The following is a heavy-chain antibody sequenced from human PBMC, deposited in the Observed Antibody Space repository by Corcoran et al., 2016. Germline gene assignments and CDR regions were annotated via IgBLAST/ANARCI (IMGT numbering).Heavy chain of an antibody. V-gene: IGHV1-8*01. D-gene: IGHD3-22*01. CDR1: GYTFTSYD. CDR3: AREIRDRYYDSSGYHNWFDP. Sequence: QVQLVQSGAEVKKPGASVKVSCKASGYTFTSYDINWVRQATGQGLEWMGWMNPNSGNTGYAQKFQGRVTMTRNTSISTAYMELSSLRSEDTAVYYWAREIRDRYYDSSGYHNWFDPWGQGTLVTVSS. CDR2: MNPNSGNT. J-gene: IGHJ5*02.